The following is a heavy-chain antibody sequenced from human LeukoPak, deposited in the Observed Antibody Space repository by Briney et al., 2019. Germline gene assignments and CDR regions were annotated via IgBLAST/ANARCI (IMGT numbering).Heavy chain of an antibody. D-gene: IGHD2/OR15-2a*01. CDR2: ISAYNGNT. CDR3: WRVAEYRYYFDY. CDR1: GYTFTSYG. J-gene: IGHJ4*02. Sequence: GASVKVSCKASGYTFTSYGISWVRQAPGQGLEWMGWISAYNGNTNYAQKLQGRVTMTTDTSTSTAYMELRNLRADDTAGYYCWRVAEYRYYFDYWGQGTLVNVSS. V-gene: IGHV1-18*01.